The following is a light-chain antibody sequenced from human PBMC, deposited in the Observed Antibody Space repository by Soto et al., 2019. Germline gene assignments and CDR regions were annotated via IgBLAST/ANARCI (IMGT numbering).Light chain of an antibody. V-gene: IGKV3D-20*02. CDR2: GAS. Sequence: TQSPSTLSGSVGDRVTITCRASQSVSSSYLAWYQQKPGQAPRLLIYGASSRATDIPDRFSGSGSGTDFTLTISSLEPEDFAVYYCQQRRNWPLTFGGGTKVEF. J-gene: IGKJ4*01. CDR3: QQRRNWPLT. CDR1: QSVSSSY.